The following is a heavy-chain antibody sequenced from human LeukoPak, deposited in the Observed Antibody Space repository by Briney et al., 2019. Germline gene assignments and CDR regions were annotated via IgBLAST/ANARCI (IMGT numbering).Heavy chain of an antibody. CDR1: GFTFSTYA. J-gene: IGHJ4*02. CDR2: ISGSGGTP. V-gene: IGHV3-23*01. D-gene: IGHD3-16*01. Sequence: GGSLRLSCAASGFTFSTYAMNWVRQAPGKGLEWVSTISGSGGTPHYADSVKGWFNISRDNSKNTLHLQMNSLRAEDTAVYYCAKGGDLITYFDYWGQGTLVTVSS. CDR3: AKGGDLITYFDY.